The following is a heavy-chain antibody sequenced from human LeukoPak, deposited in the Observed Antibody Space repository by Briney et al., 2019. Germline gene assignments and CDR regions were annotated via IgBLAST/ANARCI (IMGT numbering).Heavy chain of an antibody. V-gene: IGHV4-4*07. J-gene: IGHJ3*02. CDR2: IYARGST. Sequence: SETLSLTCSVPGGSIRSYYWSWIRQPAGKGLEWIGRIYARGSTDYNTSRKSRVTISVDTSKNQFSLKLSAVTAADTAVYYCAIAHDAFDIWGQGTMVTVSS. CDR1: GGSIRSYY. CDR3: AIAHDAFDI.